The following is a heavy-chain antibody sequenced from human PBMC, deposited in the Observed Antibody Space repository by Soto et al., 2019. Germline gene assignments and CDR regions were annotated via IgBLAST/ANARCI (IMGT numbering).Heavy chain of an antibody. CDR3: ARVCGGDCHNGMDV. Sequence: SETLSLTCTVSGGSISNYYWSWVRQPPGKGLECIGYIYYSGSTNYNPSLKSRITISVDTSKNQFSLKLSSVTAADTAVYYCARVCGGDCHNGMDVWGQGTTVTVSS. D-gene: IGHD2-21*02. CDR1: GGSISNYY. J-gene: IGHJ6*02. CDR2: IYYSGST. V-gene: IGHV4-59*12.